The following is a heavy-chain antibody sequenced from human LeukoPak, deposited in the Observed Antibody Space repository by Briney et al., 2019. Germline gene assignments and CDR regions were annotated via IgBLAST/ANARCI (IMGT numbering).Heavy chain of an antibody. Sequence: GGSLRLSCAASGFTFSSYGMHWVRQAPGKGLEWVAFIRYDGSNKYYADSVKGRFTISRDNAKNSLYLQMNSLRAEDTAVYYCARPDGSGSYHSPFDYWGQGTLVTVSS. CDR2: IRYDGSNK. D-gene: IGHD3-10*01. V-gene: IGHV3-30*02. CDR1: GFTFSSYG. J-gene: IGHJ4*02. CDR3: ARPDGSGSYHSPFDY.